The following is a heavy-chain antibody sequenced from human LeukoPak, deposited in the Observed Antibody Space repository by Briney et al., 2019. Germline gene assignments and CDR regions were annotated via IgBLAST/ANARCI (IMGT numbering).Heavy chain of an antibody. J-gene: IGHJ6*02. CDR3: AKVMALTEHYWYGMDV. Sequence: GGSLRLSCAASGFTFSSYTMNWARQAPGKGLEWVAGINDSGRRAYYADNVKGRFTVSRDNSENTLFLQMNSLRADDTAVYFCAKVMALTEHYWYGMDVWGQGATVTVSS. D-gene: IGHD1-26*01. CDR1: GFTFSSYT. CDR2: INDSGRRA. V-gene: IGHV3-23*01.